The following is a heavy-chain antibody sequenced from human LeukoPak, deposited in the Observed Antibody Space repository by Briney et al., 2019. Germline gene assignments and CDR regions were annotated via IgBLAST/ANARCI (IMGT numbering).Heavy chain of an antibody. CDR1: GFTFSNFG. V-gene: IGHV3-33*01. J-gene: IGHJ4*02. Sequence: GGSLRLSCAASGFTFSNFGMHWVRQAPGKGLEWVAVIWYDGSNKYYADSVKGRFTISRGISKNTVYLQMNSLKVEDTAVYYCARDGWFAAPDSPLGYWGQGTLVTVSS. D-gene: IGHD6-13*01. CDR3: ARDGWFAAPDSPLGY. CDR2: IWYDGSNK.